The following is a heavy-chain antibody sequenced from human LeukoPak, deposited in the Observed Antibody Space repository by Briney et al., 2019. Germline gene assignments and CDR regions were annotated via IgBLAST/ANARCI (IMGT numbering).Heavy chain of an antibody. D-gene: IGHD2-2*01. CDR3: ARDYYSSTSCFISDY. CDR1: GFTFSSYA. Sequence: GGSLRLSCAASGFTFSSYAMRWVRQAPGKGLEWVSGISGSGGSTYYADSEKGRFTISRDNSKNTLYLQMNSLRAEDTAVYYCARDYYSSTSCFISDYWGQGTLVPVSS. CDR2: ISGSGGST. V-gene: IGHV3-23*01. J-gene: IGHJ4*02.